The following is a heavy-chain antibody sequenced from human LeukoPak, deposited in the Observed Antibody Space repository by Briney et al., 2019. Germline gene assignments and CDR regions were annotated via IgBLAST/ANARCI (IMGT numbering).Heavy chain of an antibody. Sequence: GGSLRLSCAASGFTFDDYAMHWVRQAPGKGLEWVSLISWDGGSTYYADSVKGRFTISRDNSKNSLYLQMNSLRAEDTALYSCAKVRSYDNNGYYDYWGQGTLDTVSS. J-gene: IGHJ4*02. V-gene: IGHV3-43D*04. CDR3: AKVRSYDNNGYYDY. D-gene: IGHD3-22*01. CDR2: ISWDGGST. CDR1: GFTFDDYA.